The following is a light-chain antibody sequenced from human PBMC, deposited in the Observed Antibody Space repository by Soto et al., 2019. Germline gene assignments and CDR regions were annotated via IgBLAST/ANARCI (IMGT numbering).Light chain of an antibody. CDR1: QTISGT. V-gene: IGKV3-11*01. Sequence: EIVRTQSPATLSVSPGGRDPPSCRASQTISGTLAGYQQNPGQAPRLLIYDASNRATGIPARFSGSGSGKDFTLTISSLEPEDFAVYYCQQRSNWPPGPTVGGGTKVDIK. J-gene: IGKJ4*01. CDR3: QQRSNWPPGPT. CDR2: DAS.